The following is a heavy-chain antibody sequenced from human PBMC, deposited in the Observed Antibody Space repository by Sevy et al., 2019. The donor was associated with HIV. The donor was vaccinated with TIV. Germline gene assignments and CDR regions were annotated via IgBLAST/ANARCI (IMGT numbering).Heavy chain of an antibody. D-gene: IGHD4-17*01. J-gene: IGHJ3*02. CDR1: EFTFSSYS. CDR3: ARGTHDYGDYDRDAFDI. Sequence: GGSLRLSCATSEFTFSSYSMNWVRQAPGNGLEWVSSISGGGTYIYYADSVKGRFTISRDNAKTSLSLQMNSLRAEDTAVYYCARGTHDYGDYDRDAFDIWGQGTMVTVSS. V-gene: IGHV3-21*01. CDR2: ISGGGTYI.